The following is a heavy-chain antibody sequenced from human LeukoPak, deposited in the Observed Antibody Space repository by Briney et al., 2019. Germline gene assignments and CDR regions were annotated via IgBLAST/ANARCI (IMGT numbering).Heavy chain of an antibody. CDR1: GYTFTSCD. J-gene: IGHJ4*02. CDR3: ASGGVAGNFDY. CDR2: MNPNSGNT. D-gene: IGHD6-19*01. Sequence: ASAKVSCTASGYTFTSCDINWVRQAPGQGLEWMGWMNPNSGNTGYAQKFQGRVTMTRNTSISTAYMELSSLRSEDTAVYYCASGGVAGNFDYWGQGTLVTVSS. V-gene: IGHV1-8*01.